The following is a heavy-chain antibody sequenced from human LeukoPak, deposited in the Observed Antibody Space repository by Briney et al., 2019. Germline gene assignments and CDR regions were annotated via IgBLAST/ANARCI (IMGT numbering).Heavy chain of an antibody. D-gene: IGHD4-17*01. CDR2: ISYDGSNK. V-gene: IGHV3-30*18. Sequence: GGSLRLSCAASGFTFSSYGMHWVRQAPGKGLEWVAVISYDGSNKYYADSVKGRFTISRDNSKNTLYLQMNSLRAEDTAVYYCAKDHYGAHDYWGRGTLVTVSS. CDR1: GFTFSSYG. J-gene: IGHJ4*02. CDR3: AKDHYGAHDY.